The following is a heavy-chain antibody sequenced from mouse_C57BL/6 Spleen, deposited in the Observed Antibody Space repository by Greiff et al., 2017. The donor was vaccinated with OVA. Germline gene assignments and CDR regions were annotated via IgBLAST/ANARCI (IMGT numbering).Heavy chain of an antibody. CDR2: IYPGSGNT. Sequence: VQLQQSGAELVRPGASVKLSCKASGYTFTDYYINWVKQRPGQGLEWIARIYPGSGNTYYNEKFKGKATLAAEKSSSTAYMQLSSLTSEDSAVYFCAVYYYGSSYWYFDVWGTGTTVTVSS. CDR3: AVYYYGSSYWYFDV. CDR1: GYTFTDYY. D-gene: IGHD1-1*01. J-gene: IGHJ1*03. V-gene: IGHV1-76*01.